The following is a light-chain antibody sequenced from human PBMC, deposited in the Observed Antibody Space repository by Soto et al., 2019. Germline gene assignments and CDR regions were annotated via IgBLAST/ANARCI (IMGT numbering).Light chain of an antibody. CDR1: SSDIGGYNY. V-gene: IGLV2-14*01. CDR3: SSYTSSSTRV. J-gene: IGLJ1*01. Sequence: QSVLTQPASVSGSPGQSITISCTGTSSDIGGYNYVSWYQQHPGKGPKLMISEVRNRPSGVSDRFSGSKSGSTASLTISGLQAEDEADYYCSSYTSSSTRVFGTGTKVTAL. CDR2: EVR.